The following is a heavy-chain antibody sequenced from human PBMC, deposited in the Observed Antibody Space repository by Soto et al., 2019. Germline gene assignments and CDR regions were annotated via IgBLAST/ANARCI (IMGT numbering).Heavy chain of an antibody. CDR3: AKDFAPLGNGDYTSGNY. J-gene: IGHJ4*02. CDR1: GFPFSIYA. CDR2: ISGSGGST. Sequence: GGSLRLSCAASGFPFSIYAMSLVRQSPGKGLEWVSSISGSGGSTYYADSVKGRFTISRDNSKNTLYLQMNSLRAEDAAVYYCAKDFAPLGNGDYTSGNYWGPGTLVNDSS. V-gene: IGHV3-23*01. D-gene: IGHD4-17*01.